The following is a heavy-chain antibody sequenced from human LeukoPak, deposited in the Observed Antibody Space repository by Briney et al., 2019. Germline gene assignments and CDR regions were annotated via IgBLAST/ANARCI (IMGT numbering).Heavy chain of an antibody. J-gene: IGHJ6*02. Sequence: GGSLRLSCAASGFTFTTYWMSWVRQVPGKGLEWVSTISGSGGSIHYADSVKGRFTISRDNSMNTLYLQMNSLKAEDAAVYYCARLSLTSCYAAMDVWGQGTTLTVSS. D-gene: IGHD2-2*01. V-gene: IGHV3-23*01. CDR1: GFTFTTYW. CDR3: ARLSLTSCYAAMDV. CDR2: ISGSGGSI.